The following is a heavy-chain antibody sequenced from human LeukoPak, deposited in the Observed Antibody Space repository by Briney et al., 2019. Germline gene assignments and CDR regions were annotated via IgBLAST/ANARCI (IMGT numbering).Heavy chain of an antibody. D-gene: IGHD3-10*01. V-gene: IGHV1-2*02. CDR1: GYTFTGYY. CDR2: INPNSGGT. J-gene: IGHJ4*02. CDR3: ARGLLWFGELSRDY. Sequence: GASVKVSCKASGYTFTGYYMHWVRQAPGQGLEWMGWINPNSGGTNYAQKFQGRVTMTRDTSISTAYMELSRLRSDDTAVYYCARGLLWFGELSRDYWGQGTLVTVSS.